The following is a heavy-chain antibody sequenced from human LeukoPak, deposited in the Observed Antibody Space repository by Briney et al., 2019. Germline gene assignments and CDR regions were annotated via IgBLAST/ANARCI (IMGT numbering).Heavy chain of an antibody. J-gene: IGHJ5*02. V-gene: IGHV4-59*12. CDR2: IYDSGST. Sequence: SETLSLTCTVSGGSISSYYWSWIRQPPGKGLEWIGYIYDSGSTNYNPSLKSRVTISVDTSKNQFSLKLSSVTAADTAVYYCARVRTGGYSYGYHPNWFDPWGQGTLVTVSS. D-gene: IGHD5-18*01. CDR3: ARVRTGGYSYGYHPNWFDP. CDR1: GGSISSYY.